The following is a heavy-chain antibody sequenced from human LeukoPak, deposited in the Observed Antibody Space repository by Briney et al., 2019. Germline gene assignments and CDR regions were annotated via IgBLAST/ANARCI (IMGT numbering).Heavy chain of an antibody. Sequence: PGGSLRLSCAASGFTFSDYYMSWIRQAPGKGLEGVSYISSSGSTIYYADSVKGRFTTSRDNAKNSLYLQMNSLRAEDTAVYYCARGGAYCSSTSCYVDYWGKGTLVTVSS. D-gene: IGHD2-2*01. CDR3: ARGGAYCSSTSCYVDY. CDR2: ISSSGSTI. J-gene: IGHJ4*02. V-gene: IGHV3-11*01. CDR1: GFTFSDYY.